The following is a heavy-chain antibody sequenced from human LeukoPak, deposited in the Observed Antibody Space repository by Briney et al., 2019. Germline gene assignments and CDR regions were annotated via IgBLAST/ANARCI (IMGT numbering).Heavy chain of an antibody. Sequence: PSETLSLTCTVSGGSISSGDYYWSWIRQPPGEGREWIGYIYYSGSTYYNPSLKSRVTISVDTSKNQFSLKLSSVTAADTAVYSCARRDSSGYLNWFDPWGQGTLVTVSS. J-gene: IGHJ5*02. D-gene: IGHD3-22*01. V-gene: IGHV4-30-4*01. CDR2: IYYSGST. CDR1: GGSISSGDYY. CDR3: ARRDSSGYLNWFDP.